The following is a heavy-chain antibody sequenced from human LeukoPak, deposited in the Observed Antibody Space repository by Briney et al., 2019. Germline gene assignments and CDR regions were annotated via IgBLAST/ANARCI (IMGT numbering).Heavy chain of an antibody. Sequence: GGSLRLSCAASGFTFSSYAMSWVRQAPGKGLEWVSAISGSGGSTYYADSVKGRFTISRDNSKNTLYLQMNSLRAEDTAVYYCARVDCSGGSCYYANYYYYGMDVWGQGTTVTVSS. CDR3: ARVDCSGGSCYYANYYYYGMDV. D-gene: IGHD2-15*01. J-gene: IGHJ6*02. V-gene: IGHV3-23*01. CDR2: ISGSGGST. CDR1: GFTFSSYA.